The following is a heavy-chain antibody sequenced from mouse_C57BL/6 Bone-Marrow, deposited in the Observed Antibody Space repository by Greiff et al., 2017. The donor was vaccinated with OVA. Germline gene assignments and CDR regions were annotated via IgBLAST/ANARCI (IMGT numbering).Heavy chain of an antibody. CDR2: IWSGGST. D-gene: IGHD2-3*01. J-gene: IGHJ4*01. Sequence: SGPGLVQPSQSLSITCTVSGFPLTSQGVHWVRQSPGKGPEWLGVIWSGGSTDYNAAYNSRLSITKDNSKSQVFFKMNSRHADDTAIYYCAKRRIYDGYSPYYAMDYWGQGTSVTVSS. V-gene: IGHV2-5*01. CDR3: AKRRIYDGYSPYYAMDY. CDR1: GFPLTSQG.